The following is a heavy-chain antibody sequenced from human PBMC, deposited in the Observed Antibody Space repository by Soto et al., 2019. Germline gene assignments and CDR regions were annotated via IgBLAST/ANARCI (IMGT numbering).Heavy chain of an antibody. CDR1: GYTFITHA. CDR2: INAGNGNT. V-gene: IGHV1-3*01. D-gene: IGHD6-19*01. Sequence: QVQLVQSGAEVKKPGASVKVSCKASGYTFITHAIHWVRQAPGQRLEWMGWINAGNGNTKYSQTFQGRVTMTRDISANTAYMELSSLRSEDRAVYYCARGAEQWLVRFYYYMDVWGTGTTVTVSS. CDR3: ARGAEQWLVRFYYYMDV. J-gene: IGHJ6*03.